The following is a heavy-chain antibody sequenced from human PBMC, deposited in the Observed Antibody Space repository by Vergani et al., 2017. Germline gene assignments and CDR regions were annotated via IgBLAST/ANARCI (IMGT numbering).Heavy chain of an antibody. CDR1: GFTFSSYS. CDR3: ARDHYDILSGYYRPDY. J-gene: IGHJ4*02. Sequence: EVQLVESGGGLVKPGGSLRLSCAASGFTFSSYSMNWVRQAPGKGLEWVSYISSGSSSIYYADSLKGRFTISRDNAKNSVHLQMNSLRAEDTAVYYCARDHYDILSGYYRPDYWGQGTLVTVSS. V-gene: IGHV3-21*05. CDR2: ISSGSSSI. D-gene: IGHD3-9*01.